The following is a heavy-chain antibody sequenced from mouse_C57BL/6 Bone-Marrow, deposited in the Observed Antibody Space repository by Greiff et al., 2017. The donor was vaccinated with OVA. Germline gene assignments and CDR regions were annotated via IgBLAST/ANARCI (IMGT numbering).Heavy chain of an antibody. Sequence: VQLQQSGPELVKPGASVKISCKASGYSFTDYNMNWVKQSHGKSLEWIGVINPNYGTTSYNQKFKGKATLTVDQSSSTAYMQLNILTSADSAVFYCAISPAPLSYCGRRDAMDDWGQGTSVTVAA. D-gene: IGHD1-1*01. CDR2: INPNYGTT. CDR3: AISPAPLSYCGRRDAMDD. V-gene: IGHV1-39*01. J-gene: IGHJ4*01. CDR1: GYSFTDYN.